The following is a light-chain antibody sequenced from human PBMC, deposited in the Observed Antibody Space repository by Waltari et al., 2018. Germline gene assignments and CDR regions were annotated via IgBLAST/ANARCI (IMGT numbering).Light chain of an antibody. CDR2: DVS. CDR1: SSAVGGYNY. J-gene: IGLJ2*01. Sequence: QSALPQPASVSGSPGQSITIPCTGTSSAVGGYNYVSWYQQHPGKAPKLMIYDVSNRPSGVSNRFSGSKSGNTASLTISGLQAEDEADYYCSSYISSSTLELFGGGTSLTVL. CDR3: SSYISSSTLEL. V-gene: IGLV2-14*03.